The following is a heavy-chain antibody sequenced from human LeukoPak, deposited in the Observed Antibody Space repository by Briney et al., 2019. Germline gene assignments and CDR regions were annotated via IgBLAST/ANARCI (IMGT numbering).Heavy chain of an antibody. CDR1: GGSFSGYY. CDR2: INHSGST. CDR3: ARGLRLSGGRRDGYNLFSY. J-gene: IGHJ4*02. V-gene: IGHV4-34*01. D-gene: IGHD5-24*01. Sequence: SSETLSLTCAVYGGSFSGYYWSWIRQPPGKGLEWIGEINHSGSTNYNPSLKGRVTISVDTSKNQFSLKLSSVTAADTAVYYCARGLRLSGGRRDGYNLFSYWGQGTLVTVSS.